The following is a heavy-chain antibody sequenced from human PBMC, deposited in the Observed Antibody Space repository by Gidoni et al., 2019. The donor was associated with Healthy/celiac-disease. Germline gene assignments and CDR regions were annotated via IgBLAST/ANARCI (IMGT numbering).Heavy chain of an antibody. Sequence: QVQLQQWGAGLLKPSETLSLTCAVDGGSFSGYYWSSIRQPPGKGLEWIGAINHSGSTNYTPSLTSRVTISVDTSKNQFSLKLSSVTAADTAVYYCARGIRWGIRSIAVNWFDPWGQGTLVTVSS. CDR1: GGSFSGYY. J-gene: IGHJ5*02. CDR2: INHSGST. CDR3: ARGIRWGIRSIAVNWFDP. D-gene: IGHD6-19*01. V-gene: IGHV4-34*01.